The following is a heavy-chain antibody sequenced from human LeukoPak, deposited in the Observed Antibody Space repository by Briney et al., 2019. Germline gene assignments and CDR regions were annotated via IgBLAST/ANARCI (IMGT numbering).Heavy chain of an antibody. Sequence: PGGSLRLSCAASGFTFSSYSMNWVRQAPGKGLEWVSSISSSSSYIYYADSVKGRFTISRDNAKNSLYLQMNSLRAEDTAVYYCARDRAAAGGTFDYWGQGTLVTVSS. J-gene: IGHJ4*02. D-gene: IGHD6-13*01. CDR1: GFTFSSYS. CDR3: ARDRAAAGGTFDY. V-gene: IGHV3-21*01. CDR2: ISSSSSYI.